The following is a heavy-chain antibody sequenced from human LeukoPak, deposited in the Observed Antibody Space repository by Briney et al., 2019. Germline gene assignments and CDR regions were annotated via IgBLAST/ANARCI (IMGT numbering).Heavy chain of an antibody. D-gene: IGHD6-13*01. J-gene: IGHJ6*02. CDR2: ISSSSSYI. CDR1: GFTFSSYS. CDR3: ARSGYSSSREYYYYYYGMDV. Sequence: PAGYLRLYCAASGFTFSSYSMNWVRQAPGKGLDWVSSISSSSSYIYYADSVKGRFTISRDNAKNSLYLQMNSLRAEDTAVYYCARSGYSSSREYYYYYYGMDVWGQGTTVTVSS. V-gene: IGHV3-21*01.